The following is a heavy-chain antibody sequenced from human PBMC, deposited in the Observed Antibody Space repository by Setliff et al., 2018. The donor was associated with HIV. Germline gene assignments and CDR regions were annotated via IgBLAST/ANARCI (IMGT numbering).Heavy chain of an antibody. D-gene: IGHD6-13*01. CDR3: ARDQTGVAAAAFGGGSAWSDEGFDI. Sequence: ASVKVSCKTSGGTLSNYVITWVRQAPGQGLEWMGMIIPMYNIPAYAQKFQGRVPFTADESTSTAYMELSSLSSEDTAVYYCARDQTGVAAAAFGGGSAWSDEGFDIWGQGTMVTVS. J-gene: IGHJ3*02. V-gene: IGHV1-69*13. CDR1: GGTLSNYV. CDR2: IIPMYNIP.